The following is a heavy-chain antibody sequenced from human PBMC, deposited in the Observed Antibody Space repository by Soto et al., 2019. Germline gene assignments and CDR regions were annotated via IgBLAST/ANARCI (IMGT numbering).Heavy chain of an antibody. J-gene: IGHJ5*02. CDR2: INHSGST. CDR3: ARRGYSYVAGWFDP. CDR1: GGSFSGYY. V-gene: IGHV4-34*01. Sequence: QVQLQQWGAGLLKPSETLSLTCAVYGGSFSGYYWSWIRQPPGKGLEWIGEINHSGSTNYNPSLKSRVTISVDTSKNQFSLKLSSVTAADTAVYYCARRGYSYVAGWFDPWGQGTLVTVSS. D-gene: IGHD5-18*01.